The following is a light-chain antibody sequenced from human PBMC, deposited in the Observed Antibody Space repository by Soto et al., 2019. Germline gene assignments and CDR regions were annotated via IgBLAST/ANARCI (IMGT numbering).Light chain of an antibody. J-gene: IGLJ1*01. CDR2: EVS. CDR3: CSYAGSSTFYV. CDR1: SSVVGSYNL. V-gene: IGLV2-23*02. Sequence: SFLTHPASLFGSPGQSLTISCTGTSSVVGSYNLVSWYQQHPGKAPKLMIYEVSKRPSGVSNRFSGSKSGNTASLTISGLQAEDEADYYCCSYAGSSTFYVFGTGTKVTVL.